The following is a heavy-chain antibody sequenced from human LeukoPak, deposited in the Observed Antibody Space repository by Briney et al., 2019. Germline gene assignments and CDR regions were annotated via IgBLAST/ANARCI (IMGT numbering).Heavy chain of an antibody. CDR3: ARLFSGYSSSWYSRVGDFDY. V-gene: IGHV5-51*01. Sequence: GESLKISCKGSGYSFTSYWIGWVRQMPGKGLEWMGIIYPGDSDTRYSPSFQGQVTISADKSISTAYLQWSSLKASDTAMYYCARLFSGYSSSWYSRVGDFDYWGQGTLVTVSS. J-gene: IGHJ4*02. CDR2: IYPGDSDT. CDR1: GYSFTSYW. D-gene: IGHD6-13*01.